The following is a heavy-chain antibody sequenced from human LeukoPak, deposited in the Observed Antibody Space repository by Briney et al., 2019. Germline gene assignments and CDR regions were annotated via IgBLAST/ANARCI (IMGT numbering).Heavy chain of an antibody. CDR3: ARGSPYYDFWSGYYTNYYGMDV. CDR2: INHSGST. D-gene: IGHD3-3*01. V-gene: IGHV4-34*01. J-gene: IGHJ6*02. Sequence: SETLSLTCAVYGGSFSGYYWSWIRQPPGKGLEWIGEINHSGSTNYSPSLKSRVTISVDTSKNQFSLKLSSVTAADTAVYYCARGSPYYDFWSGYYTNYYGMDVWGQGTTVTVSS. CDR1: GGSFSGYY.